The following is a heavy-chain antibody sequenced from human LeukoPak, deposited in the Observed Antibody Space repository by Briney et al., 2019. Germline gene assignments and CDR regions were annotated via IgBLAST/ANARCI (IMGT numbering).Heavy chain of an antibody. CDR3: ARVDKNGGTSFDY. Sequence: SETLPLTCAVYGGSFSAYYWSWIRQPPGKGLEWIGEINHSGSTNYNPSLKSRVTISVDTSKNQFSLKLSSVTAADTAVYYCARVDKNGGTSFDYWGQGTLVTVSS. CDR1: GGSFSAYY. D-gene: IGHD2-8*01. CDR2: INHSGST. J-gene: IGHJ4*02. V-gene: IGHV4-34*01.